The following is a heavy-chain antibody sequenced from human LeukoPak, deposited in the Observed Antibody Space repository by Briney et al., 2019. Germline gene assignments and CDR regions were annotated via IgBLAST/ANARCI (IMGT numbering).Heavy chain of an antibody. CDR2: IDHRGDT. D-gene: IGHD5-24*01. CDR3: ARGATISETGYLDF. J-gene: IGHJ4*03. CDR1: GGSFSRYY. Sequence: SETLSLTCAVYGGSFSRYYWSWIRQSPGKGLEWIAEIDHRGDTNYNPSVKSRVTISVDTSKNQFSLKVRSLSAADTAVYYCARGATISETGYLDFWGQGTLVTVSS. V-gene: IGHV4-34*01.